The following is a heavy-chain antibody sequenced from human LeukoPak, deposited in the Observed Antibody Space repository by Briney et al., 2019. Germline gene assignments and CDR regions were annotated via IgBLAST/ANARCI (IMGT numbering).Heavy chain of an antibody. D-gene: IGHD6-19*01. CDR2: INPSGGST. Sequence: ASVKVSCKASGYTFTSYGISWVRQAPGQGLEWMGIINPSGGSTSYAQKFQGRVTMTRDMSTSTVYMELSSLRSEDMAVYYCARDPGYSSGREYYFDYWGQGTLVTVSS. J-gene: IGHJ4*02. V-gene: IGHV1-46*01. CDR1: GYTFTSYG. CDR3: ARDPGYSSGREYYFDY.